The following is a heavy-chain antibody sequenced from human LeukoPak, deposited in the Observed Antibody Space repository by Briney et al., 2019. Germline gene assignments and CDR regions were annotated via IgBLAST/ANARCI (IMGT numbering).Heavy chain of an antibody. CDR2: IYHSGTT. V-gene: IGHV4-30-2*01. CDR1: GASINDAPFN. Sequence: PSETLSLTCTVSGASINDAPFNWCWIRQRPGKGLEWIGYIYHSGTTYYNPSLKSRVTISVDRSKNQFSLKLSSVTAADTAVYYCARAGYTRYFDYWGQGTLVTVSS. CDR3: ARAGYTRYFDY. D-gene: IGHD3-9*01. J-gene: IGHJ4*02.